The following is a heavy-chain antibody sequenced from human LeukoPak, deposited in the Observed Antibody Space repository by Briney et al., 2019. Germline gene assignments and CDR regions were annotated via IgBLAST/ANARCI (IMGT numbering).Heavy chain of an antibody. Sequence: ASVKVSCKASGYTFTGYYMHWVRQAPGQGLEWMGWINPNSGGTNYAQKFQGRVTMTRDTSISTAYMELSRLRSDDTAVYYCARDPDYDFWSGYFGYWGQGTLVTVSS. J-gene: IGHJ4*02. CDR2: INPNSGGT. CDR3: ARDPDYDFWSGYFGY. D-gene: IGHD3-3*01. V-gene: IGHV1-2*02. CDR1: GYTFTGYY.